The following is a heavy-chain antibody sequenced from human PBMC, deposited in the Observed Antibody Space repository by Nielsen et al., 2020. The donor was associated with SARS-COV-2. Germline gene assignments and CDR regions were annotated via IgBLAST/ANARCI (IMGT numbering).Heavy chain of an antibody. CDR1: GFTFSNAW. Sequence: GESLKISCAASGFTFSNAWMSWVRQAPGKGLEWVSAISGSGGSTYYADSVKGRFTISRDNSKNTLYLQMNSLRAEDTAVYYCAKVGGSYYGVDYWGQGTLVTVSS. J-gene: IGHJ4*02. CDR3: AKVGGSYYGVDY. V-gene: IGHV3-23*01. D-gene: IGHD1-26*01. CDR2: ISGSGGST.